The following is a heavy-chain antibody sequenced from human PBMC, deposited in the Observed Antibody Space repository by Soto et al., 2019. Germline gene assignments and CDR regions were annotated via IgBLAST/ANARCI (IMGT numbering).Heavy chain of an antibody. CDR2: IYHSGST. V-gene: IGHV4-4*02. CDR3: ARTYYYGSGSFDLDY. Sequence: PSETLSLTCAVSGGSISSSNWWSWVHQPPGKGLEWIGEIYHSGSTNYNPSIKSRVTISVDKSKKQFSLKLSSVTAADTAVYYCARTYYYGSGSFDLDYWGQGTLVTVSS. J-gene: IGHJ4*02. D-gene: IGHD3-10*01. CDR1: GGSISSSNW.